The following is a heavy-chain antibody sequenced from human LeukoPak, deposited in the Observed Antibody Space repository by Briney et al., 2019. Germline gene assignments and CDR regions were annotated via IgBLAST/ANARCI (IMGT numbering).Heavy chain of an antibody. CDR1: GYTFTSYG. D-gene: IGHD2-2*01. Sequence: ASVKVSCKASGYTFTSYGISWVRQAPGQGLEWMGWISAYNGNTNYAQKLQGRVTMTTDTSTSTAYKELRSLRSDDTAVYYCARDSTDHVVVVPAAMSTGPDYWGQGTLVTVSS. CDR3: ARDSTDHVVVVPAAMSTGPDY. V-gene: IGHV1-18*01. J-gene: IGHJ4*02. CDR2: ISAYNGNT.